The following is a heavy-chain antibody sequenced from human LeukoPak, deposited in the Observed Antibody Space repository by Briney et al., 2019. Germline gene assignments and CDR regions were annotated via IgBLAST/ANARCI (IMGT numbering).Heavy chain of an antibody. CDR2: IKQDGSEK. J-gene: IGHJ4*02. Sequence: GGSLRLSCAASGFTFSYYWMGWVRQAPGKGLEWVANIKQDGSEKYYVDSVRGRFTISRDNATNSLSLQMNSMRAEDTAVYYCARDEHQFYHESSRLLDYWAQGTLVTVSS. V-gene: IGHV3-7*04. CDR1: GFTFSYYW. D-gene: IGHD3-22*01. CDR3: ARDEHQFYHESSRLLDY.